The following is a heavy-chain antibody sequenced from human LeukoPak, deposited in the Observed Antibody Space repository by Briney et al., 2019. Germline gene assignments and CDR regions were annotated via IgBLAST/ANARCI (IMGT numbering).Heavy chain of an antibody. D-gene: IGHD2-8*01. CDR1: GDSISSSY. CDR2: ISHSGST. CDR3: ARDNVYATNWYDP. Sequence: SETLSLTCTVSGDSISSSYRNWIRQPPGKGLEWLGYISHSGSTNYNPSLKSRVTISVDTSKNQFSLRLRSVTAADTAVYYCARDNVYATNWYDPWGQGTLVTVSS. J-gene: IGHJ5*02. V-gene: IGHV4-59*01.